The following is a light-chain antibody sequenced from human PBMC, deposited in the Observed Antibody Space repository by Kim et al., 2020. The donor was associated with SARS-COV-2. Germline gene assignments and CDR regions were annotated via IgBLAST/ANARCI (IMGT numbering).Light chain of an antibody. V-gene: IGLV2-14*03. CDR2: DVS. CDR1: SSDVGGYNY. J-gene: IGLJ3*02. Sequence: QSALTQPASVSGSPGQSITISCTGTSSDVGGYNYVSWYQQHPGKAPKLMIYDVSNRPSGVSNRFSGSKSGNTASLTISGLQAEDEADYYCSSYTSSSTPRRWVFGGGTQLTVL. CDR3: SSYTSSSTPRRWV.